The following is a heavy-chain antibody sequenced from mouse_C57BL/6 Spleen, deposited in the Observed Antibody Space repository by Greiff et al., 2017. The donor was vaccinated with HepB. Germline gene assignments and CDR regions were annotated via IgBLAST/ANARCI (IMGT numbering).Heavy chain of an antibody. D-gene: IGHD2-12*01. CDR1: GFTFSDAW. V-gene: IGHV6-6*01. Sequence: EVKVVESGGGLVQPGGSMKLSCAASGFTFSDAWMDWVRQSPEKGLEWVAEIRNKANNHATYYAESVKGRFTISRDDSKSSVYLQMNSLRAEDTGIYYCTIYDGYYFDYWGQGTTLTVSS. CDR3: TIYDGYYFDY. CDR2: IRNKANNHAT. J-gene: IGHJ2*01.